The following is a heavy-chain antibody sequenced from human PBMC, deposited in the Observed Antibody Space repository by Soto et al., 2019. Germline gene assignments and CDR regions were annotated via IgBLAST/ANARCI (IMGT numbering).Heavy chain of an antibody. Sequence: EVQVLESGGGLVQPGGSLRLSCAASGFTFSSYAMSWVRQAPGKGLEWVSAITGAGGSTWSADSVKGRFTISRDNSRTTLYRQMSSLRAEDTVVYYCAEGSASGSPYYFDYWGQGTLVTFTS. CDR3: AEGSASGSPYYFDY. CDR1: GFTFSSYA. D-gene: IGHD6-25*01. J-gene: IGHJ4*02. V-gene: IGHV3-23*01. CDR2: ITGAGGST.